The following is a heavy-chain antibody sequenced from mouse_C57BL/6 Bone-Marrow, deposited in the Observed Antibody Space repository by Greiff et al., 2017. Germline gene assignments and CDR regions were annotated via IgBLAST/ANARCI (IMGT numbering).Heavy chain of an antibody. V-gene: IGHV5-17*01. D-gene: IGHD1-1*01. CDR1: GFTFSDYG. Sequence: EVMLVESGGGLVKPGGSLKLSCAASGFTFSDYGMHWVRQAPEKGLEWVAYISSGSSTIYSADTVKGRFTISRDNAKNTLFLQMTSLRSEDTAMXYCARGDYGRSCDYWGQGTTLTVSS. J-gene: IGHJ2*01. CDR3: ARGDYGRSCDY. CDR2: ISSGSSTI.